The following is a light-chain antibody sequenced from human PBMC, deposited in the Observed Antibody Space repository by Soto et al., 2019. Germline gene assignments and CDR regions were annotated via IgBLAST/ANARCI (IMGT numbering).Light chain of an antibody. CDR2: DVN. Sequence: QSALTQPASVSGSPGQSITLSSTGTSSDIGGYDYVSWYQRHPGKAPKLIIYDVNNRPSGVSNRFSGSKSGNTASLTISGLQAEDEADYYCTSYASGSSHVVFGGGTKLTVL. CDR3: TSYASGSSHVV. J-gene: IGLJ2*01. CDR1: SSDIGGYDY. V-gene: IGLV2-14*01.